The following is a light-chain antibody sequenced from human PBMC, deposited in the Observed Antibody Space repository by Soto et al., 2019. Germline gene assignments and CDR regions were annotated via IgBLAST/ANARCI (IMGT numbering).Light chain of an antibody. CDR1: SSNIGSNT. CDR2: RNN. V-gene: IGLV1-44*01. Sequence: QSVLTQPPSASGTPGQRVTISCSGSSSNIGSNTVNWYQQLPGTAPKLLMYRNNQRPSGVPGRFSGSKSGTSASLAISGLQSEDEADYYGAAWDDSLNGVVFGGGTKLTVL. CDR3: AAWDDSLNGVV. J-gene: IGLJ2*01.